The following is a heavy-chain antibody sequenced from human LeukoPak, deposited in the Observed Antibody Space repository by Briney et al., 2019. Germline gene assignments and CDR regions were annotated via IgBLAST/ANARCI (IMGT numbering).Heavy chain of an antibody. J-gene: IGHJ4*02. Sequence: GGSLRLSCAASGSTFSSYGMHWVRQAPGKGLEWVAVIWYDGSNKYYADSVKGRFTISRDNSKNTLYLQMNSLRAEDTAVYYCAKESGRGRLGELSPYFDYWGQGTLVTVSS. CDR3: AKESGRGRLGELSPYFDY. V-gene: IGHV3-33*06. CDR2: IWYDGSNK. CDR1: GSTFSSYG. D-gene: IGHD3-16*02.